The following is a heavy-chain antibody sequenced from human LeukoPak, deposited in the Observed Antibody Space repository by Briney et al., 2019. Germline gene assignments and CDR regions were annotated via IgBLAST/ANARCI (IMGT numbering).Heavy chain of an antibody. CDR1: GGSISSSSYY. J-gene: IGHJ2*01. D-gene: IGHD6-6*01. CDR2: IYYSGST. V-gene: IGHV4-39*07. Sequence: SETLSLTCTVSGGSISSSSYYWGWIRQPPGKGLEWIGSIYYSGSTYYNPSLKSRVTISVDTSKNQFSLRVSSVTAADTAVYYCARGVLRPYYFDLWGRGTLVTVSS. CDR3: ARGVLRPYYFDL.